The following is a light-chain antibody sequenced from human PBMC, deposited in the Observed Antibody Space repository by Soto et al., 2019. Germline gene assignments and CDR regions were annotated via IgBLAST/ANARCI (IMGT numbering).Light chain of an antibody. V-gene: IGLV1-44*01. Sequence: QSVLTQPPSASGTPGQRVTISCSGSSSNIGSNTVNWYQQLPGTAPKLLIYSYNQRPSGVPDRFSGSRSGTSASLAISGLQSEDEAEYYCAVWDDSLNGVVFGGGTKLTVL. CDR1: SSNIGSNT. J-gene: IGLJ2*01. CDR2: SYN. CDR3: AVWDDSLNGVV.